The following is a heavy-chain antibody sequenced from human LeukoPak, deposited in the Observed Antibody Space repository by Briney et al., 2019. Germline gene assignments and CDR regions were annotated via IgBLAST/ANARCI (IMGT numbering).Heavy chain of an antibody. CDR1: GYTFTDYY. V-gene: IGHV1-2*02. Sequence: ASVNVSCKASGYTFTDYYIHWVRQAPGQGLEWMGWINPNSGGTNYAQKFQGRVTLTRDTSIRTVYMELSNLRSDDTAVYYCARDPKGWNGRAFDIWGPGTMVTVSS. D-gene: IGHD2-8*01. CDR3: ARDPKGWNGRAFDI. CDR2: INPNSGGT. J-gene: IGHJ3*02.